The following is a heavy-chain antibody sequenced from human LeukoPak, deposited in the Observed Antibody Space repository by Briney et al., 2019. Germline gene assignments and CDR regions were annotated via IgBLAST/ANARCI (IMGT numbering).Heavy chain of an antibody. CDR2: ISGSGGST. J-gene: IGHJ4*02. Sequence: GSLRLSCAASGFTFSSYAMSWVRQAPGKGLEWVSAISGSGGSTYYADSVKGRFTISRDNSKNTLYLQMNSLRAEDTAVYYCARDHSLTTYYFDYWGQGTLVTVSS. CDR3: ARDHSLTTYYFDY. V-gene: IGHV3-23*01. CDR1: GFTFSSYA. D-gene: IGHD3-9*01.